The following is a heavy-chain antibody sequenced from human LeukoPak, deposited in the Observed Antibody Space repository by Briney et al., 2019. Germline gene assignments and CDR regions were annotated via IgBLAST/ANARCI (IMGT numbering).Heavy chain of an antibody. V-gene: IGHV4-39*01. CDR1: GGSINSSDYY. CDR2: IYHSGSM. Sequence: SETLSLTCTVSGGSINSSDYYWGWIRQPPGKGLEWIGSIYHSGSMYASLKSRVTISVDTSKNQLSLKMSSVTAADTAVYYCARHATSSTSGPPYDYWGQGTLVTVSS. J-gene: IGHJ4*02. D-gene: IGHD5-24*01. CDR3: ARHATSSTSGPPYDY.